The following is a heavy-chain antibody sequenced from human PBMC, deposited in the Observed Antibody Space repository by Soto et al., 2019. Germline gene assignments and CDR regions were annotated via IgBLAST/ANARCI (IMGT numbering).Heavy chain of an antibody. V-gene: IGHV4-61*01. CDR2: IFNGNYR. D-gene: IGHD6-6*01. Sequence: LSLTRSVCCRSVNSDNYYWSWIRQPPGKELEWIACIFNGNYRKNNPSLKRRVTISADPSTNKFSPELSSLSAAATAVYFCSRDGNPNGSSPFVIGYWGRGSLVTVSS. CDR3: SRDGNPNGSSPFVIGY. CDR1: CRSVNSDNYY. J-gene: IGHJ4*02.